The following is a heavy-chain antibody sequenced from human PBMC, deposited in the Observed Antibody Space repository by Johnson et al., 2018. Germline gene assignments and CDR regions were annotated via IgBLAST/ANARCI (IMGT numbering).Heavy chain of an antibody. CDR1: GFSFSNYA. D-gene: IGHD2-21*02. V-gene: IGHV3-30-3*01. CDR3: AREYGLGDCDVYACES. J-gene: IGHJ3*02. CDR2: ISYDGSNK. Sequence: QVQLVESGGGVVQPGRSLRLSCTASGFSFSNYAMHWVRQAPGKGLEWVAIISYDGSNKYYADSVKGRFTIYRDNSKNTLYLQMNSLRAEDTAVYYCAREYGLGDCDVYACESWGQGTMVTVS.